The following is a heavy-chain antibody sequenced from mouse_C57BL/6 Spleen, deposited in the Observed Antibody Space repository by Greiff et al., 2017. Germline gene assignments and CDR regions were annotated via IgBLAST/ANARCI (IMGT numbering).Heavy chain of an antibody. Sequence: QVQLQQPGAELVKPGASVKLSCKASGYTFTSYWMHWVKQRPGQGLEWIGMIHPYSGSTNYNEKFKSKAKLTVDKSSSTAYMQLSSLASEDSAVYSCARWDYDYEGDAYWGQGTLVTVSA. V-gene: IGHV1-64*01. CDR2: IHPYSGST. CDR1: GYTFTSYW. J-gene: IGHJ3*01. D-gene: IGHD2-4*01. CDR3: ARWDYDYEGDAY.